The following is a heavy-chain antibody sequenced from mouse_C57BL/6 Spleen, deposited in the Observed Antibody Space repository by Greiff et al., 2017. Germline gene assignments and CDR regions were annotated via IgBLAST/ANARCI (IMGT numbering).Heavy chain of an antibody. CDR1: GYAFTNYL. V-gene: IGHV1-54*01. Sequence: VQGVESGAELVRPGTSVKVSCKASGYAFTNYLIEWVKQRPGQGLEWIGVINPGSGGTNYNEKFKGKATLTADKSSSTAYMQLSSLTSEDSAVYFCARWVSNWYFDVWGTGTTVTVSS. J-gene: IGHJ1*03. CDR3: ARWVSNWYFDV. CDR2: INPGSGGT. D-gene: IGHD1-1*01.